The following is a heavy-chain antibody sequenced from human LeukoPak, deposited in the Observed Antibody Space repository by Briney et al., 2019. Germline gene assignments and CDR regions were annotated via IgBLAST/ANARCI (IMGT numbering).Heavy chain of an antibody. CDR3: AKDPTYYYDSSGYRGGAFDI. Sequence: GGSLRLSCAASGFTFDDYAMHWVRQAPGKGLEWVSGISWNSGSIGYADSVKGRFTISRDNAKNSLYLQMNSLRAEDTALYYCAKDPTYYYDSSGYRGGAFDIWGQGTMVTVSS. V-gene: IGHV3-9*01. D-gene: IGHD3-22*01. CDR1: GFTFDDYA. CDR2: ISWNSGSI. J-gene: IGHJ3*02.